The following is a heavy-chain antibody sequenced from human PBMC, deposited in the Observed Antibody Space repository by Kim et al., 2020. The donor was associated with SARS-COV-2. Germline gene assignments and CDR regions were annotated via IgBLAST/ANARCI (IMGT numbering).Heavy chain of an antibody. CDR2: INPSGGST. V-gene: IGHV1-46*01. CDR1: GYTFTSYY. D-gene: IGHD3-3*01. Sequence: ASVKVSCKASGYTFTSYYMHWVRQAPGQGLEWMGIINPSGGSTSYAQKFQGRVTMTRDTSTSTVYMELSSLRSEDTAVYYCARDDGRYYDFWSGYGSSDYWGQGTLVTVSS. CDR3: ARDDGRYYDFWSGYGSSDY. J-gene: IGHJ4*02.